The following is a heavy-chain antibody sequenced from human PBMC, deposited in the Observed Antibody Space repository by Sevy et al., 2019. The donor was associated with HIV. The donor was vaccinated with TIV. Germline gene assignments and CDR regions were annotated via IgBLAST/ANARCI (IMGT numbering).Heavy chain of an antibody. CDR1: GFNFSSYA. V-gene: IGHV3-30*18. Sequence: GGSLRLSCAASGFNFSSYAMHWVRQAPGKGLEWVAVISYAGSSKYYGDSVKGRFTISRDNSKKTLFLQIDSLRAEDTAVYYCGKESGSYYDFWSGHDAFDIWGQGTMVTVSS. J-gene: IGHJ3*02. CDR2: ISYAGSSK. D-gene: IGHD3-3*01. CDR3: GKESGSYYDFWSGHDAFDI.